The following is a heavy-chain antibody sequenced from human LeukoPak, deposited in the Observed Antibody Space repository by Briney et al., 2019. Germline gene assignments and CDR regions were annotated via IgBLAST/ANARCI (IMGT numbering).Heavy chain of an antibody. D-gene: IGHD1-26*01. J-gene: IGHJ2*01. CDR3: ARGLVGAPLWYCGI. Sequence: SVTLSLTCTDPGGSISNYSWSWIRQPPGEGLEWTGHIYYSGCTNYNPSLKSRVTLSVDTPKNQFSLTLSSVTAADTAVYYCARGLVGAPLWYCGIWGRSTLVTVS. CDR2: IYYSGCT. V-gene: IGHV4-59*08. CDR1: GGSISNYS.